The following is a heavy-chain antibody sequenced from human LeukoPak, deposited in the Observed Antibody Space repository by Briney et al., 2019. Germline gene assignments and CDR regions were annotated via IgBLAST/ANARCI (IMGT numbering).Heavy chain of an antibody. V-gene: IGHV1-18*01. CDR2: ISAYNGNT. CDR3: ARVGYSYAAYYYYGMDG. Sequence: ASVKVSCKASGYTFTSYVISWVRPAPGQGLEWMGWISAYNGNTNYAQKLQGRVTMTKDTSTSTAYMELRSLRSDDTAVYYYARVGYSYAAYYYYGMDGWGQGTTVTVSS. J-gene: IGHJ6*02. D-gene: IGHD5-18*01. CDR1: GYTFTSYV.